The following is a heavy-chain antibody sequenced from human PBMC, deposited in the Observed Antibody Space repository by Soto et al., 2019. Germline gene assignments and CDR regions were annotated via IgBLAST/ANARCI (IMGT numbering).Heavy chain of an antibody. V-gene: IGHV1-18*04. CDR2: ISAYSGLT. D-gene: IGHD3-10*01. CDR3: ARRTPYVSGSYFAGDF. CDR1: GYTFTNYG. J-gene: IGHJ4*02. Sequence: QVQLVQSGAEVKKPGASVNISCKASGYTFTNYGVSWVRQAPGQGLEWMGWISAYSGLTHYPQHLQGRVTMTTDTSTTTAYLELWSLTSDDTAVYYCARRTPYVSGSYFAGDFWGQGTLTTVSS.